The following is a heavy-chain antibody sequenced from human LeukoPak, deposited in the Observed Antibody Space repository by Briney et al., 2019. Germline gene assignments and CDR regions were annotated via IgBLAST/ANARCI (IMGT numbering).Heavy chain of an antibody. CDR3: AKHPATSTVTYYFDY. CDR2: IRYDGSNK. CDR1: GFTFSSYG. Sequence: GGSLRLSCAASGFTFSSYGMHWVRQAPGKGLEWVAFIRYDGSNKYYADSVKGRFTISRDNSKNTLYLQMNSLRAEDTAVYYCAKHPATSTVTYYFDYWGQGTLVTVSS. D-gene: IGHD4-17*01. J-gene: IGHJ4*02. V-gene: IGHV3-30*02.